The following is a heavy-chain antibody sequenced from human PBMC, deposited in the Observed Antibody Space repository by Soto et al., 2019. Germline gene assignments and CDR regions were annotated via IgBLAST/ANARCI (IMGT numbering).Heavy chain of an antibody. V-gene: IGHV1-2*02. CDR2: INPNSGGT. CDR1: GYTFTGYY. CDR3: ARDQDYRDYRTYWYFDL. J-gene: IGHJ2*01. Sequence: ASVKVSCKASGYTFTGYYMHWVRQAPGQGLEWMGWINPNSGGTNYAQKFQGRVTMTRDTSISTAYMELSRLRSDDTAVYYCARDQDYRDYRTYWYFDLWGRGTLVTVYS. D-gene: IGHD4-17*01.